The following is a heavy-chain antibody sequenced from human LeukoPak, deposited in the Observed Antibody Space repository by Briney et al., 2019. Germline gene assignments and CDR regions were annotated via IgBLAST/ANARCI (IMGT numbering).Heavy chain of an antibody. CDR2: INHSGST. J-gene: IGHJ4*02. Sequence: SETLSLTCAVYGGSFSGYYWSWIRQPPGKGLEWIGEINHSGSTNYNPSLKSRVTISVDTSKNQFSLKLGSVTAADAAVYYCATLNTDGWYFDNWGQGTLVTVSS. CDR1: GGSFSGYY. CDR3: ATLNTDGWYFDN. D-gene: IGHD5-24*01. V-gene: IGHV4-34*01.